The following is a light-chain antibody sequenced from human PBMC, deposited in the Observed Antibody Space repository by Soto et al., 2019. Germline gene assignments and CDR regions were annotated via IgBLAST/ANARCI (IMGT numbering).Light chain of an antibody. Sequence: QSALAQPPSASGSPGQSVTISCTGTSSDVGGYNYVSWYQQHPGKAPKLMIYEVSKRPSGVPDRFSGSKSGNTASLTVSGLQAEDEADYYCRRPAGSNNFSVSGTGPTVTVL. CDR1: SSDVGGYNY. V-gene: IGLV2-8*01. CDR3: RRPAGSNNFSV. J-gene: IGLJ1*01. CDR2: EVS.